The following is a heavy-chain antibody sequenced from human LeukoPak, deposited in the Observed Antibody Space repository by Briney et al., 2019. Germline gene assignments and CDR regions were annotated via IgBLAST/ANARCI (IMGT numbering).Heavy chain of an antibody. V-gene: IGHV4-39*02. CDR2: IYYNGST. J-gene: IGHJ4*02. CDR1: GGSISTSTYY. CDR3: AGEYYYDSSGYN. D-gene: IGHD3-22*01. Sequence: KPSETLSLTCSVSGGSISTSTYYWGWIRQPPGKGLEWIGTIYYNGSTYYNPSLKSRVTISVDTSKNQFSLKLSSVTAADTAVYYCAGEYYYDSSGYNWGQGTLVTVSS.